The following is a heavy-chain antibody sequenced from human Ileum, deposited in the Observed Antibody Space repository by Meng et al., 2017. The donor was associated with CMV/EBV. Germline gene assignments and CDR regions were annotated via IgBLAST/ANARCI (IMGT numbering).Heavy chain of an antibody. D-gene: IGHD5-24*01. CDR2: IWYDGSNK. J-gene: IGHJ4*02. CDR1: GFTFSSYG. Sequence: GESLKISCAASGFTFSSYGMHWVRQAPGKGLEWVAVIWYDGSNKYYADSVKGRFTIFRDNSKNTLYLQMNSLRAEDTAVYYCAKSVMAADGTRGFDYWGQGTLVTVSS. CDR3: AKSVMAADGTRGFDY. V-gene: IGHV3-33*06.